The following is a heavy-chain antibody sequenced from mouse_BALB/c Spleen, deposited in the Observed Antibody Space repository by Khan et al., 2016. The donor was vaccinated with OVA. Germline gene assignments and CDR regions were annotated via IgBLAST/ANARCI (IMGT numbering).Heavy chain of an antibody. Sequence: EVHLVESGGDLVRPGGSLKLSCAASGFSFSSYSMSWVRQTPDKRLEWVATISSGGDYTYYPDSVKGRFTIFRDNAKNLLYLTLSSRKSEDTAKYYCASHLAGSFAYWGQGTLVTVSA. V-gene: IGHV5-6*01. CDR1: GFSFSSYS. CDR3: ASHLAGSFAY. D-gene: IGHD1-1*01. J-gene: IGHJ3*01. CDR2: ISSGGDYT.